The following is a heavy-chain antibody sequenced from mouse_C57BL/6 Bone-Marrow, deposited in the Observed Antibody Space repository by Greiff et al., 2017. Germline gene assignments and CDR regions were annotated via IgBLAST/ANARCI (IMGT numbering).Heavy chain of an antibody. Sequence: QVQLQQSGAELVKPGASVKMSCKASGYTFTSYWITWVKQRPGQGLEWIGDIYPGSGSTNYNEKFKSKATLTVDTSSSTAYMQLSSLTSEDSAVYYCARAYCSSPWFAYWGQGTLVTVSA. J-gene: IGHJ3*01. CDR3: ARAYCSSPWFAY. V-gene: IGHV1-55*01. D-gene: IGHD1-1*01. CDR2: IYPGSGST. CDR1: GYTFTSYW.